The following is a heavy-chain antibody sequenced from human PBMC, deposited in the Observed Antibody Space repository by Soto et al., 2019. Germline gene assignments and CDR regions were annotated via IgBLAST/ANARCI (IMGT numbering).Heavy chain of an antibody. CDR2: IFYSGTT. CDR3: GKVLVGATGHTDSDS. V-gene: IGHV4-30-4*01. CDR1: GDSISSSDYY. D-gene: IGHD2-15*01. J-gene: IGHJ4*02. Sequence: PSETLSLTCTVSGDSISSSDYYWSWIRQTPGKGLEWIGHIFYSGTTYYNPSLKSRLTISVDTSKNHFSLRLTSVTAADTALYYCGKVLVGATGHTDSDSWGPGTLVTVSS.